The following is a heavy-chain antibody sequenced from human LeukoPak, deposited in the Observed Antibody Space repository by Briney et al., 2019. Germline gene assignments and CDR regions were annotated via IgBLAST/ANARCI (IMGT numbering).Heavy chain of an antibody. V-gene: IGHV3-30*03. CDR2: ISYDGSNT. CDR1: GFIFSSYG. J-gene: IGHJ4*02. CDR3: ARDVDGYNLNDDY. D-gene: IGHD5-24*01. Sequence: GRSLRLSCAASGFIFSSYGMHWVRQAPGKGLEWVALISYDGSNTHYADSVKGRFTISRDNAKNTLYLQMNSLRAEDTAVYYCARDVDGYNLNDDYWGQGTLVTVSS.